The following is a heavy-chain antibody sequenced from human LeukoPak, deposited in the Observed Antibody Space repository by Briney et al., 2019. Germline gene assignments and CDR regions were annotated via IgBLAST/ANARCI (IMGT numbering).Heavy chain of an antibody. CDR3: ARDGLQQFGRHYFDY. J-gene: IGHJ4*02. D-gene: IGHD5-24*01. V-gene: IGHV4-59*01. Sequence: SETLSLTCTVSGGSINNYYWSWVRQPPGKGLEWIGYISDSGSNAYNPSLRSRVPILVSTWETQFSLQLPSVTAADTAAYYCARDGLQQFGRHYFDYCGQGALVTVSS. CDR2: ISDSGSN. CDR1: GGSINNYY.